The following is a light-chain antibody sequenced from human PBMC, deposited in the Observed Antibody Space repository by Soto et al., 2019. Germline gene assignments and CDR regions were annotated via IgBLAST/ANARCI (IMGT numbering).Light chain of an antibody. J-gene: IGKJ5*01. V-gene: IGKV3-20*01. CDR1: QSVSTSY. Sequence: EIVLTQSPGTLSLSPGERATLSCRASQSVSTSYVAWYQQKFGQAPRLLIYDAFSRATGIPDRFSASGSGTDFTLTISRLEPEDFAVYYCQQYDNSPITFGQGTRLEIK. CDR3: QQYDNSPIT. CDR2: DAF.